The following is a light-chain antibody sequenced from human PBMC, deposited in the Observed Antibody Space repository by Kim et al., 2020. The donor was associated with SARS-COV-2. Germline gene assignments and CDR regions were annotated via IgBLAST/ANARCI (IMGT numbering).Light chain of an antibody. CDR1: QGIDSW. Sequence: DTQMTQSPSTLSASVGDRVIITCRASQGIDSWLAWYQQRPGRAPNLLIYQASILESGVPSRFSGSGSGTDFTLTISSLQPDDFATYYCQQDRSYPWTFGQGTKVDIK. J-gene: IGKJ1*01. CDR2: QAS. CDR3: QQDRSYPWT. V-gene: IGKV1-5*03.